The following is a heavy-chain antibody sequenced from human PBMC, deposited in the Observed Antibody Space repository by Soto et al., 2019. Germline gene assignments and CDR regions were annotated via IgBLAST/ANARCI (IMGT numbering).Heavy chain of an antibody. Sequence: QVQLVESGGGVVQPGRSLRLSCAASGFTFSSYGMQWVRQAPGKGLEWVAVIWYDGSNKYYADSVKGRFTISRDNSKNTLYLQMSSLRAEDTAVYYCARDLTATLDYWGKGTLVTVSS. V-gene: IGHV3-33*01. CDR2: IWYDGSNK. J-gene: IGHJ4*02. CDR3: ARDLTATLDY. D-gene: IGHD2-15*01. CDR1: GFTFSSYG.